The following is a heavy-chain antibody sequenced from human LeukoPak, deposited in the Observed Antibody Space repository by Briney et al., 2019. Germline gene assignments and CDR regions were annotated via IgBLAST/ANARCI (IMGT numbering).Heavy chain of an antibody. D-gene: IGHD1-7*01. CDR1: GYTFTGYY. CDR2: INPNSGGT. J-gene: IGHJ5*02. V-gene: IGHV1-2*02. CDR3: ARDWGRITGTTRGFVSWFDP. Sequence: GASVKVSCKASGYTFTGYYMHWVRQAPGQGLEWMGWINPNSGGTNYAQKFQGRVTMTRDTSISTAYMELSRLRSDDTAVYYCARDWGRITGTTRGFVSWFDPWGQGTLVTVSS.